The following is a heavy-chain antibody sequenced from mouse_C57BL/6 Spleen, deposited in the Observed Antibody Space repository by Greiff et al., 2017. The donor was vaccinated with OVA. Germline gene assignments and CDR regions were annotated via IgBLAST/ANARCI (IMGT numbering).Heavy chain of an antibody. J-gene: IGHJ2*01. CDR3: ARDPFDY. Sequence: DVMLVESGGGLVKPGGSLKLSCAASGFTFSSYAMSWVRQTPEKRLEWVATISDGGSYTYYPDNVKGRFTISRDNAKNNLYLQMGHLKSEDTAMYYCARDPFDYWGQGTTLTVSS. V-gene: IGHV5-4*01. CDR2: ISDGGSYT. CDR1: GFTFSSYA.